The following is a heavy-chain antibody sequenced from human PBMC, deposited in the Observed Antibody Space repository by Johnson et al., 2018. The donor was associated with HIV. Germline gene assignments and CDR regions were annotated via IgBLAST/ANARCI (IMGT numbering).Heavy chain of an antibody. V-gene: IGHV3-30*04. CDR3: ARGFEYQLLFWAFDN. D-gene: IGHD2-2*01. Sequence: QVQLVESGGGVVQPGRSLILPCAASGFTFSSYAMHWVRQAPGKGLEWVGVISYDGTNKYYADSVKGRFSISRDNSKNTLYLQMNSLRAEDTAVYYCARGFEYQLLFWAFDNWGQGTMVTVSS. J-gene: IGHJ3*02. CDR1: GFTFSSYA. CDR2: ISYDGTNK.